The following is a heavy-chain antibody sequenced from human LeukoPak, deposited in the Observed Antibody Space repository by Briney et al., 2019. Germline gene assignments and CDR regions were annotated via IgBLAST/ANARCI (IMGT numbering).Heavy chain of an antibody. V-gene: IGHV1-2*02. Sequence: ASVKVSCKASGYTFTGYYMHWVRQAPGQGLEWMGWINPNSGGTNYAQKFQGRVTMTRDTSISTAYMELSRLRSDDTAVYYCAREIYDSSGSSRDAFDIWGQGTMVTVSS. CDR2: INPNSGGT. CDR3: AREIYDSSGSSRDAFDI. J-gene: IGHJ3*02. D-gene: IGHD3-22*01. CDR1: GYTFTGYY.